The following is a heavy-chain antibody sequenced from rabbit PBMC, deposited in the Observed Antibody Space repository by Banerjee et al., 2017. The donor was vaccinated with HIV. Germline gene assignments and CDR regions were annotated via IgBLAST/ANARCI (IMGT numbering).Heavy chain of an antibody. CDR1: GFSFSSSDY. CDR2: IYTGSSGST. CDR3: ARDLAGAIGWNFNL. V-gene: IGHV1S40*01. Sequence: QSLGESGGDLVKPGASLTLTCTASGFSFSSSDYMCWVRQAPGKGLEWIGCIYTGSSGSTGYASWAKGRFTISKTSSTTVTLQMTSLTAADTATYFCARDLAGAIGWNFNLWGPGTLVTVS. D-gene: IGHD4-1*01. J-gene: IGHJ4*01.